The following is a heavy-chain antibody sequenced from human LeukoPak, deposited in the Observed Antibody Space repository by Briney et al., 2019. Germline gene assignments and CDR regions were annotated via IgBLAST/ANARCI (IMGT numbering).Heavy chain of an antibody. J-gene: IGHJ4*02. V-gene: IGHV4-4*07. CDR2: IYTSGST. Sequence: PSETLSLTCAVYGGSFSGYYWSWIRQPAGKGLEWIGRIYTSGSTNYNPSLKSRVTMSVDTSKNQFSLKLSSVTAADTAVYYCAREGINSSGWKLKIVDYWGQGTLVTVSS. CDR3: AREGINSSGWKLKIVDY. CDR1: GGSFSGYY. D-gene: IGHD6-19*01.